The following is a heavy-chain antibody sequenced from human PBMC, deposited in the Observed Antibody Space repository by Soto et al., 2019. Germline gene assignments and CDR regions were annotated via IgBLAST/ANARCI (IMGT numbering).Heavy chain of an antibody. CDR1: GFTFSSYG. J-gene: IGHJ4*02. CDR2: ISYDGSNK. Sequence: QVQLVESGGGVVQPGRSLRLSCAASGFTFSSYGMHWVRQAPGKGLEWVAVISYDGSNKYYADSVKGRFTISRDNSKNTLYLQMNSLRAEDTAVYYCAKGVEMVYAKYFDYWGQGTLVTVSS. V-gene: IGHV3-30*18. CDR3: AKGVEMVYAKYFDY. D-gene: IGHD2-8*01.